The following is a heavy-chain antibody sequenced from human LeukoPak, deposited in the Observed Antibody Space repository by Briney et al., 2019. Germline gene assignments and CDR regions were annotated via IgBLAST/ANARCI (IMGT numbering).Heavy chain of an antibody. D-gene: IGHD5-18*01. CDR3: AREGSGNTAMAAPDY. Sequence: PSETLSLTCAVYGGSFSGYYWSWIRQPPGKGLEWIGEINHSGSTNYNSSLKSRVTISVDTSKNQFSLKLSSVTAADTAVYYCAREGSGNTAMAAPDYWGQGTLVTVSS. CDR1: GGSFSGYY. V-gene: IGHV4-34*01. J-gene: IGHJ4*02. CDR2: INHSGST.